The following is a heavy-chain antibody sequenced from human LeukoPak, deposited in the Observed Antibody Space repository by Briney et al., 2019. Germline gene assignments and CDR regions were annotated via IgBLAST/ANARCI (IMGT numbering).Heavy chain of an antibody. Sequence: GGSLRLSCATSGFTFSSYSMNWVRQAPGKGLEWVSSISSSSSYIYYADSVKGRFTISRDNAKNSLYLQMNSLRAEDTAVYNCANENYYGSGSYADHWGQGTLVTVSS. CDR2: ISSSSSYI. J-gene: IGHJ4*02. CDR3: ANENYYGSGSYADH. V-gene: IGHV3-21*01. CDR1: GFTFSSYS. D-gene: IGHD3-10*01.